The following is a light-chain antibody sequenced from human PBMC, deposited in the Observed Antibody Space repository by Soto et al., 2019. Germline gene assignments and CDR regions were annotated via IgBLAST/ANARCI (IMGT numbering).Light chain of an antibody. CDR3: CSYTGSSTFVV. CDR2: EVT. Sequence: QSALTQPASVSGSPGQSITISCTGTSSDVGSYNLVSWYQLHPGKAPKLMIYEVTKRPSGVSTRFSGSKSGNTASLTISGLQAEDEADYYCCSYTGSSTFVVFGGGTKLTVL. V-gene: IGLV2-23*02. J-gene: IGLJ2*01. CDR1: SSDVGSYNL.